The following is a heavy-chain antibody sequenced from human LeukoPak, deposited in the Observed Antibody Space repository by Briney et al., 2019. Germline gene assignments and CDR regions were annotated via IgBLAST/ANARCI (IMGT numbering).Heavy chain of an antibody. CDR3: ARGGSGWFPLDY. D-gene: IGHD6-19*01. CDR2: IWYDGSNK. J-gene: IGHJ4*02. CDR1: EFTFSSYG. Sequence: PGGSLRLSCAASEFTFSSYGMHWVRQAPGKGLEWVAVIWYDGSNKYYADSVKGRFTISRDNSKNTLYLQMNSLRAEDTAVYYCARGGSGWFPLDYWGLRTLVTVSS. V-gene: IGHV3-33*01.